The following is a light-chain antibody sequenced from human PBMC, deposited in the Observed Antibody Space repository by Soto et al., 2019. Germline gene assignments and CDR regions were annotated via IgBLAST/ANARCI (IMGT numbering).Light chain of an antibody. V-gene: IGKV3-15*01. CDR3: QQYNNWPPWT. Sequence: EIVMTQSPATLSVSPGERATLSCRASQSVSSNLAWYQQKPGQAPRLLIYGASTRATGIPARFSGSGSWTEFTPTISRLQSEDFAVYYCQQYNNWPPWTFGQGTKVEIK. J-gene: IGKJ1*01. CDR1: QSVSSN. CDR2: GAS.